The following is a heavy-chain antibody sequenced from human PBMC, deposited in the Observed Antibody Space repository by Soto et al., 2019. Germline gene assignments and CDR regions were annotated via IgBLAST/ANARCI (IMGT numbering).Heavy chain of an antibody. CDR2: IYYSGST. D-gene: IGHD2-2*01. CDR1: GGSISSYY. J-gene: IGHJ4*02. V-gene: IGHV4-59*01. CDR3: ARGRVVPAAYGVYFDY. Sequence: SETLSLTCTVSGGSISSYYWSWIRQPPGEGLEWIGYIYYSGSTNYNPSLKSRVTISVDTSKNQFSLKLSSVTAADTAVYYCARGRVVPAAYGVYFDYWGQGTLVTVSS.